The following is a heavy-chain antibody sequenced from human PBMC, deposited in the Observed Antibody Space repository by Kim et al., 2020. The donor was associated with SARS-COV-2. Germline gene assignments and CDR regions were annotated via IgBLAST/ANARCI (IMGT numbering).Heavy chain of an antibody. V-gene: IGHV3-15*07. J-gene: IGHJ4*02. CDR1: GLILSDAW. Sequence: GGSLRLSCTVSGLILSDAWVNWVRLPPGKGLEWLGRITSRATTDYAVAVRNRVTIPRDNSRTTIYLQMNSLVTEDTAIYYCSHSGTFNGKFQFWGQGTLV. D-gene: IGHD1-26*01. CDR3: SHSGTFNGKFQF. CDR2: ITSRATT.